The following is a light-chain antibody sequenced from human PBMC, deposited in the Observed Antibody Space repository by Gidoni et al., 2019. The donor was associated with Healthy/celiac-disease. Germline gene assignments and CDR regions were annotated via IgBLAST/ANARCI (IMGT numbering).Light chain of an antibody. CDR1: QSIRSY. V-gene: IGKV1-39*01. CDR3: QQSYSTPPWT. J-gene: IGKJ1*01. Sequence: DTQMTQSPSSLSASVGDRVTITGRASQSIRSYLHWYQQKPGKAPKLLIYAASSLQSGVPSRFSGSGSGTDVTLTISSLQPEDFATYYCQQSYSTPPWTFGQGTKVEIK. CDR2: AAS.